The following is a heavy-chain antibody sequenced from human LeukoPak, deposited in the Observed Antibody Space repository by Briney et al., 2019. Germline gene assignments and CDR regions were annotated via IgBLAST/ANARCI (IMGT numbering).Heavy chain of an antibody. CDR1: GGSFSGDF. CDR3: ARREDYGSGTYYNC. CDR2: INHGGST. D-gene: IGHD3-10*01. V-gene: IGHV4-34*01. J-gene: IGHJ4*02. Sequence: SETLPLTCAVYGGSFSGDFWSWIRQSPGKGLEWIGEINHGGSTTYNPSLQSRVSMSVDTSTNHIYLKMTSVTAADTAIYYCARREDYGSGTYYNCWGQGTLVTVSS.